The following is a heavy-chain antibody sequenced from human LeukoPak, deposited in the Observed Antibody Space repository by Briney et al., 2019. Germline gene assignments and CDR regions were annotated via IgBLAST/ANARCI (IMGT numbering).Heavy chain of an antibody. CDR1: GDTFSSYA. Sequence: ASVKVSCKASGDTFSSYAISWVRQAPGQGLERMGGIIPIFGTANYAQKFQGRVTITTDESTSTAYMELSSLRSEDTAVYYCARSSLDYYDSSGSKSFDYWGQGTLVTVSS. J-gene: IGHJ4*02. CDR3: ARSSLDYYDSSGSKSFDY. D-gene: IGHD3-22*01. CDR2: IIPIFGTA. V-gene: IGHV1-69*05.